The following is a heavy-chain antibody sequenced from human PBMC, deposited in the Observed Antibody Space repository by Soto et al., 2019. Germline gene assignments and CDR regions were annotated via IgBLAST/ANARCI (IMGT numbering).Heavy chain of an antibody. Sequence: SETLSLTCTVSGGSVSSGSYYWSWIRQPPGKGLEWIGYIYYSGSTNYNPSLKSRVTISVDTSKNQFSLKLSSVTAADTAVYYCARAEGYCSSTSCYTLVDWGQGTLVTVSS. V-gene: IGHV4-61*01. J-gene: IGHJ4*02. CDR3: ARAEGYCSSTSCYTLVD. CDR2: IYYSGST. CDR1: GGSVSSGSYY. D-gene: IGHD2-2*02.